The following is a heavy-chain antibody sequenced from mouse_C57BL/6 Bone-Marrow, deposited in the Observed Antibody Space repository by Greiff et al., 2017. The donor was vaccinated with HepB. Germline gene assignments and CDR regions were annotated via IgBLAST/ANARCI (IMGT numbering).Heavy chain of an antibody. CDR3: ARDLITTVVATYDY. CDR2: ISDGGSYT. Sequence: EVQGVESGGGLVKPGGSLKLSCAASGFTFSSYAMSWVRQTPEKRLEWVATISDGGSYTYCPDNVKGRFTISRDNAKNNLYLQMSHLKSEDTAMYYCARDLITTVVATYDYWGQGTTLTVSS. V-gene: IGHV5-4*01. D-gene: IGHD1-1*01. CDR1: GFTFSSYA. J-gene: IGHJ2*01.